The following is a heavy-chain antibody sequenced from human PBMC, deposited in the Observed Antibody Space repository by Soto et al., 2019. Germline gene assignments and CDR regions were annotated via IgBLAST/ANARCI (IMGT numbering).Heavy chain of an antibody. J-gene: IGHJ5*02. CDR1: GYTFTSYG. CDR3: ARDRANCGGDCYPFDP. CDR2: ISAYNGNT. V-gene: IGHV1-18*01. D-gene: IGHD2-21*02. Sequence: ASVKVSCKASGYTFTSYGISWVRQAPGQGLEWMGWISAYNGNTNYAQKLQGRVTMTTDTSTSIAYMELRSLRSDDTAVYYCARDRANCGGDCYPFDPWGQGTLVTVSS.